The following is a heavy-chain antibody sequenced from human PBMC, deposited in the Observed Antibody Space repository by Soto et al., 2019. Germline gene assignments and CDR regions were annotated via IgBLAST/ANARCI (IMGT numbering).Heavy chain of an antibody. Sequence: SETLSLTCAVYGGSFSGYYWSWIRQPPGKGLEWIGEINHSGSTNYNPSLKSRVTISVDTSKNQFSLKLSSVTAADTAVYYCARWDIVVVPAGKLGNDAFDIWGQGTMVTVSS. J-gene: IGHJ3*02. CDR3: ARWDIVVVPAGKLGNDAFDI. CDR2: INHSGST. V-gene: IGHV4-34*01. D-gene: IGHD2-2*01. CDR1: GGSFSGYY.